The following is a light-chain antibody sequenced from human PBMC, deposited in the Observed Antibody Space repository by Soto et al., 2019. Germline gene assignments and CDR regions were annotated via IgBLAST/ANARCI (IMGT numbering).Light chain of an antibody. Sequence: DIVLTQYPGTLSLSPGERATLSCRASQSVSSNHLAWYQQKPGQAPRLLIYGGSTRATGIPVRFSGSGSETEFTLTITRLEPEDFAMYYCQQYSSSRTFGQGTKVEIK. V-gene: IGKV3-20*01. CDR3: QQYSSSRT. CDR1: QSVSSNH. CDR2: GGS. J-gene: IGKJ1*01.